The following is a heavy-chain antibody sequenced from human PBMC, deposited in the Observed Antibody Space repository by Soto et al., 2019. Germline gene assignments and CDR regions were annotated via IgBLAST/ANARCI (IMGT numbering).Heavy chain of an antibody. V-gene: IGHV1-69*01. CDR3: ASTTRRNYYGSGSYTDY. D-gene: IGHD3-10*01. CDR2: IIPIFGTA. Sequence: QVQRVQSGAEVKKPGSSVKVSCKASGGTFSSYAISWVRQAPGQGLEWMGGIIPIFGTANYAQKFQGRVTITADESTSTADMELRSLRSEEMAVYYCASTTRRNYYGSGSYTDYWGQGTLVTVSS. CDR1: GGTFSSYA. J-gene: IGHJ4*02.